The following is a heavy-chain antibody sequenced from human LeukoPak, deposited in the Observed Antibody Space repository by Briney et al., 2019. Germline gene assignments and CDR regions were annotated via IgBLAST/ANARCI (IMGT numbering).Heavy chain of an antibody. CDR3: ARVSEYSYGSDYFDY. V-gene: IGHV4-34*01. Sequence: SETLSLTCAVYGGSFSGYYWSWIPQPPGKGLEWIGEINHSGSTNYNPSLKSRVTISVDTSKNQFSLKLSSVTAADTAVYYCARVSEYSYGSDYFDYWGQGTLVTASS. CDR1: GGSFSGYY. CDR2: INHSGST. D-gene: IGHD5-18*01. J-gene: IGHJ4*02.